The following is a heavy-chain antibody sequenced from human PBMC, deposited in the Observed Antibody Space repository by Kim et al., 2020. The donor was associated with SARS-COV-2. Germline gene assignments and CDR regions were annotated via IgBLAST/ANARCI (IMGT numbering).Heavy chain of an antibody. V-gene: IGHV3-48*03. Sequence: GGSLRLSCAASGFTFSSYEMNWVRQAPGKGLEWVSYISSSGSTIYYADSVKGRFTISRDNAKNSLYLQMNSLRAEDTAVYYCARAQLGTGYYGMDVWGQGTTVTVSS. J-gene: IGHJ6*02. CDR1: GFTFSSYE. D-gene: IGHD7-27*01. CDR2: ISSSGSTI. CDR3: ARAQLGTGYYGMDV.